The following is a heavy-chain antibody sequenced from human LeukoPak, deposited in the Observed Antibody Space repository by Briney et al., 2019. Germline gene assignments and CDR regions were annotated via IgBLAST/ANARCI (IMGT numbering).Heavy chain of an antibody. CDR1: GGSISSGIYY. Sequence: PSQTLSLTCTVSGGSISSGIYYGSWIRQPAGKGLELIGRIYTSGSTNYTPSLKARVTISVDQSTNQFSLKLSSVTAADTAVYYCARAHYDFWSGYSYYYYYMDVWGKGTTVTVSS. J-gene: IGHJ6*03. D-gene: IGHD3-3*01. CDR3: ARAHYDFWSGYSYYYYYMDV. V-gene: IGHV4-61*02. CDR2: IYTSGST.